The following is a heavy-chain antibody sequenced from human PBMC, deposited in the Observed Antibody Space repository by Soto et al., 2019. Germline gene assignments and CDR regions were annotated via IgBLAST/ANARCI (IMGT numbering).Heavy chain of an antibody. D-gene: IGHD5-12*01. V-gene: IGHV3-53*01. CDR1: GFSVTRTY. CDR3: ARDSRDIGDKYGLDY. Sequence: EVQLVESGGGLIQPGGSLRLSCAASGFSVTRTYMTWVRQAPGKGLEWVSVIYRDDKTFYADSVKGRFTISRDNSKNILSLQMNSLRAENTAIYYCARDSRDIGDKYGLDYWGQGSVVTVS. CDR2: IYRDDKT. J-gene: IGHJ4*02.